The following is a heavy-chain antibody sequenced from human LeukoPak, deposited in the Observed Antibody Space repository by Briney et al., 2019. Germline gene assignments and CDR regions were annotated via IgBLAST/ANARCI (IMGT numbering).Heavy chain of an antibody. CDR2: IYPGDSDT. V-gene: IGHV5-51*01. Sequence: GESLKISCKSSGYSFPSYWIGWARQMPGKGLEWMGIIYPGDSDTRYSPSFQGQVTISADRSITTAYLQWSSLKASDTAMYYCARRSTETTRDAFDIWGQGTLVTVSS. D-gene: IGHD4-17*01. CDR3: ARRSTETTRDAFDI. J-gene: IGHJ3*02. CDR1: GYSFPSYW.